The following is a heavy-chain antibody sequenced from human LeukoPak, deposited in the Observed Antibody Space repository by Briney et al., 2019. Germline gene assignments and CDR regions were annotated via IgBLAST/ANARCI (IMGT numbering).Heavy chain of an antibody. CDR2: INPSGGST. Sequence: ASVKVSCKASGYTFTSYYMHWVRQAPGQGLEWMGIINPSGGSTSYAQKFQGRVTMTRDTSTSTVYMELSSLRSEDTAVYYCARDTYYYDSSGYPGVDYWGQGTLVTVSS. V-gene: IGHV1-46*01. CDR3: ARDTYYYDSSGYPGVDY. D-gene: IGHD3-22*01. J-gene: IGHJ4*02. CDR1: GYTFTSYY.